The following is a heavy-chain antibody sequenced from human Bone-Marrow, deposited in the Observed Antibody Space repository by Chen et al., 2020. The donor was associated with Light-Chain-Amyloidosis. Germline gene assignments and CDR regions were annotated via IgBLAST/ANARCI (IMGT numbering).Heavy chain of an antibody. D-gene: IGHD3-10*01. CDR3: ARGDYYGYLDAFDI. CDR1: GFHFSTYW. Sequence: EVQLVESGGGLVQPGGSLRLSCAASGFHFSTYWMSWVRQPPGKGLEWVANIKQDGSEIPYVDSVKGRFTVSRDNAKNSLYLQMNTLRADDTAVYYCARGDYYGYLDAFDIWGQGTMVTVSS. CDR2: IKQDGSEI. J-gene: IGHJ3*02. V-gene: IGHV3-7*01.